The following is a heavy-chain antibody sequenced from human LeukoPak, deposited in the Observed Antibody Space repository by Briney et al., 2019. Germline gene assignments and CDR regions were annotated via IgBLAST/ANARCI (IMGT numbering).Heavy chain of an antibody. CDR3: ARGSIMITFGGVIGNFDY. J-gene: IGHJ4*02. V-gene: IGHV1-2*02. CDR2: INPNSGGT. CDR1: GYTFTGYY. D-gene: IGHD3-16*02. Sequence: ASVKVSCKASGYTFTGYYMHWVRQAPGQGLEWMGWINPNSGGTNYAQKFQGRVTMTRDTSISTAYMELSRLRSDDTAVYYCARGSIMITFGGVIGNFDYWGQGTLVTVSS.